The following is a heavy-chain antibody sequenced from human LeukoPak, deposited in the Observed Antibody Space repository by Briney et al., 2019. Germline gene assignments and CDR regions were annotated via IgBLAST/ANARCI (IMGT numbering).Heavy chain of an antibody. CDR1: GYTFTSYD. CDR3: ARGRSTGYPYYFEY. CDR2: MNPNSGST. Sequence: ASVTVSCKASGYTFTSYDIKWVRQATGQGLEWMGWMNPNSGSTGYAQKFQGRVTITRNTSISTAYMELSGLRSEDTAVYYCARGRSTGYPYYFEYWGQGTLVTVSS. J-gene: IGHJ4*02. D-gene: IGHD5-12*01. V-gene: IGHV1-8*03.